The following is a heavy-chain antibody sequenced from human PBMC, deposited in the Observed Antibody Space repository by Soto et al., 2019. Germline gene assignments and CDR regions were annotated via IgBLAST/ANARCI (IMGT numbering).Heavy chain of an antibody. J-gene: IGHJ5*02. D-gene: IGHD6-13*01. CDR2: IYYSGST. CDR3: ASHGFTYWSYSSCSPANWLDP. CDR1: GGSISSSSYY. V-gene: IGHV4-39*01. Sequence: QLQLQESGPGLVKPSETLSLTCTVSGGSISSSSYYWGWIRQPPGKGLEWIGSIYYSGSTYYNPSLKCRVTVSVDTSKNQLSLKLSSVTAADTAVYYGASHGFTYWSYSSCSPANWLDPWGQGTLVTVSS.